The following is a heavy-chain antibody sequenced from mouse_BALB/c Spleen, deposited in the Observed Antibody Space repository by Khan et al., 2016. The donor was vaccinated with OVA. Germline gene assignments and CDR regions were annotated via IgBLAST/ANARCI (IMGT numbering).Heavy chain of an antibody. CDR2: ISTYYGDA. Sequence: QVLLQQSGAELVRPGVSVKISCKGSGYTFTDYAMHWVKQSPAKSLEWIGVISTYYGDANSNQKFKGKATMTVDKSSSTAYMELSRVTSEDAAIYYWDRSHSVFDYWGQGTLVTVS. CDR3: DRSHSVFDY. J-gene: IGHJ3*01. V-gene: IGHV1S137*01. CDR1: GYTFTDYA.